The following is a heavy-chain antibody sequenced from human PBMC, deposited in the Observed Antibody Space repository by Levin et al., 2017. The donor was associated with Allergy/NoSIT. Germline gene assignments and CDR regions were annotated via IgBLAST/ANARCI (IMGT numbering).Heavy chain of an antibody. CDR1: GFTFINAW. CDR3: TTDLSL. V-gene: IGHV3-15*01. CDR2: IRNKAHGGTA. Sequence: GESLKISCTASGFTFINAWMAWVRQAPGKGLEWVGRIRNKAHGGTAEYAAPLKGRFTISRDDSQNTLFLQMNSLISEDTAVYYCTTDLSLWGQGTLVTVSS. J-gene: IGHJ4*02.